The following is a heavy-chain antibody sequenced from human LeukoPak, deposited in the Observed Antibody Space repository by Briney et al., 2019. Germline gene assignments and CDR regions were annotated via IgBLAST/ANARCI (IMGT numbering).Heavy chain of an antibody. D-gene: IGHD1-26*01. CDR1: GYTFSGYY. V-gene: IGHV1-2*02. Sequence: ASVKVSCKASGYTFSGYYTHWVRQAPGQGPEWMGWINPNNGGTHYAQRFQGRVTMTRDTSISTAYMELSRLASDDTAVYYCARDIGIAGATTFDYWGQGTLVTVSS. J-gene: IGHJ4*02. CDR2: INPNNGGT. CDR3: ARDIGIAGATTFDY.